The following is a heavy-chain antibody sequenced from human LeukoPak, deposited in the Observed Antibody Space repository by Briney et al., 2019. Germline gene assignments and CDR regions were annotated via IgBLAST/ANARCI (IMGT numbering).Heavy chain of an antibody. Sequence: GASVKVSCKASGGTFSSYAMHWVRQAPGQRLEWMGWINAGNGNTKYSQKFQGRVTITRDTSASTAYMELSSLRSEDTAVYYCARDYIAARLGWNGVYDYWGQGTLVTVSS. D-gene: IGHD6-6*01. CDR1: GGTFSSYA. CDR3: ARDYIAARLGWNGVYDY. CDR2: INAGNGNT. V-gene: IGHV1-3*01. J-gene: IGHJ4*02.